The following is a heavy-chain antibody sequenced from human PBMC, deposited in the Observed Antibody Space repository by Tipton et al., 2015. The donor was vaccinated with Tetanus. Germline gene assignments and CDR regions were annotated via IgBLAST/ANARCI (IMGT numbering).Heavy chain of an antibody. CDR2: ISTYNDET. CDR3: ASGSSIRHGLDV. CDR1: GYSFNSYA. D-gene: IGHD2-2*01. J-gene: IGHJ6*02. V-gene: IGHV1-18*01. Sequence: QSGPEVKKPGASVRVSCKASGYSFNSYAISWVRQAPGQGLEWVGWISTYNDETKYAEKFQGRVTLTKDARTNMAYMELRSLTSDDTAVYYCASGSSIRHGLDVWGHGTSVTVSS.